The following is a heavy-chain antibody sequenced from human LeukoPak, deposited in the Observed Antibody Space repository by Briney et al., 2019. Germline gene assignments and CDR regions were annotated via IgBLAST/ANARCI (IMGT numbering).Heavy chain of an antibody. D-gene: IGHD5-12*01. V-gene: IGHV1-18*01. Sequence: ASVKVSCKASGYTFTIYGISWVRQAPGQGLEWMGWISAYNGNTNYAQKLQGRVTITTDTSTSTAYMELRSLRSDDTAVYYCAREGEWSGYDYEDYFDYWGQGTLVTVSS. CDR1: GYTFTIYG. J-gene: IGHJ4*02. CDR3: AREGEWSGYDYEDYFDY. CDR2: ISAYNGNT.